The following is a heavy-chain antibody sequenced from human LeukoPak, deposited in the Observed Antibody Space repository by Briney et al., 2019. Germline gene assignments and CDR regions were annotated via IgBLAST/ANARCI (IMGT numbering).Heavy chain of an antibody. Sequence: GASVKVSCKASGYTFTSYGISWVRQAPGQGLGWMGWISAYNGNTNYAQKLQGRVTMTTDTSTSTAYMELRSLRSDDTAVYYCARDSMIVVVITTNYYGMDVWGQGTTVTVSS. CDR1: GYTFTSYG. J-gene: IGHJ6*02. D-gene: IGHD3-22*01. CDR3: ARDSMIVVVITTNYYGMDV. CDR2: ISAYNGNT. V-gene: IGHV1-18*01.